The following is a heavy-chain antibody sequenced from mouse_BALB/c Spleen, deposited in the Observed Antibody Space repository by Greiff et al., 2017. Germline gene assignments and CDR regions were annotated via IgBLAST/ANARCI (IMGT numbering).Heavy chain of an antibody. CDR2: ISNLAYSI. CDR1: GFTFSDYG. CDR3: ARDQGVLFDY. V-gene: IGHV5-15*02. D-gene: IGHD3-2*02. Sequence: DVKLVESGGGLVQPGGSRKLSCAASGFTFSDYGMAWVRQAPGKGPEWVAFISNLAYSIYYADTVTGRFTISRENAKNTLYLEMSSLRSEDTAMYYCARDQGVLFDYWGQGTTLTVSS. J-gene: IGHJ2*01.